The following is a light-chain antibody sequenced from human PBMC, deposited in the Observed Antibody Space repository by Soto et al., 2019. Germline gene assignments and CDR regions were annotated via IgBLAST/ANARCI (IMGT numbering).Light chain of an antibody. Sequence: QSVLTQPPSASGPPGQSAAISCSGSNSNIESNYVYWYQHLPGTAPKLLIYMNNQRPSGVPDRFSGSKSGTSASLVIIGLRSEDEAEYYCAAWDASLSAVLFGGGTKVTVL. V-gene: IGLV1-47*01. CDR2: MNN. J-gene: IGLJ2*01. CDR3: AAWDASLSAVL. CDR1: NSNIESNY.